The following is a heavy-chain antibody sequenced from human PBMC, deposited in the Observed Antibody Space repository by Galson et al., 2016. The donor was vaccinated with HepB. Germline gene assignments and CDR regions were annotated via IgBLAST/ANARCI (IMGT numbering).Heavy chain of an antibody. CDR3: ARAAIIPGARMVFDP. CDR2: IYHTGTS. Sequence: ETLSLTCAVSGASISDSNWWTWVRQVPGKGLEWIGEIYHTGTSNNNPFLSSRFTLPVDKSRNQFSLNLTSVTAADTAVYYCARAAIIPGARMVFDPWGQGTLVTVSS. J-gene: IGHJ5*02. CDR1: GASISDSNW. D-gene: IGHD2-2*01. V-gene: IGHV4-4*02.